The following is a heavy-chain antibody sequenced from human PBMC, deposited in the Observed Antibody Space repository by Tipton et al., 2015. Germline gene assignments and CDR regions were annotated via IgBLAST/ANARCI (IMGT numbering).Heavy chain of an antibody. CDR1: GFTFDDYA. Sequence: SLRLSCAASGFTFDDYAMHWVRQAPGKGLEWVSGISWNSGSIGYADSVKGRFTISRDNAKNSLYLQMNSLRAEDTALYYCARFNCGGDCYSYRGWFDPWGQGTLVTVSS. V-gene: IGHV3-9*01. CDR2: ISWNSGSI. J-gene: IGHJ5*02. D-gene: IGHD2-21*02. CDR3: ARFNCGGDCYSYRGWFDP.